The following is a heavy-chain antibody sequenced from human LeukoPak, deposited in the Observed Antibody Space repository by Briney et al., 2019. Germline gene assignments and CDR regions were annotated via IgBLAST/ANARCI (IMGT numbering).Heavy chain of an antibody. J-gene: IGHJ3*02. CDR3: ARGIFRMPTGIVVVPAARHRRAFDI. Sequence: SETLSLTCTVSGGSISSYYWSWIRQPPGKGLEWIGEINHSGSTNYNPSLKSRVTISVDTSKNQFSLKLSSVTAADTAVYYCARGIFRMPTGIVVVPAARHRRAFDIWGQGTMVTVSS. D-gene: IGHD2-2*01. CDR1: GGSISSYY. V-gene: IGHV4-34*01. CDR2: INHSGST.